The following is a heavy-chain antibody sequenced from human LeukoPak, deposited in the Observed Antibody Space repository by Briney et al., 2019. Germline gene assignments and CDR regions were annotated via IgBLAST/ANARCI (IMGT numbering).Heavy chain of an antibody. Sequence: SETLSLTCTVSGGFISSSSYYWGWIRQPPGKGLEWIGSIYYSGSTYYDPSLKSRVTISVDTSKNQFSLKLSSVTAADTAVYYCASLPYYYDSSGYQGDYWGQGTLVTVSS. V-gene: IGHV4-39*01. D-gene: IGHD3-22*01. CDR2: IYYSGST. CDR1: GGFISSSSYY. J-gene: IGHJ4*02. CDR3: ASLPYYYDSSGYQGDY.